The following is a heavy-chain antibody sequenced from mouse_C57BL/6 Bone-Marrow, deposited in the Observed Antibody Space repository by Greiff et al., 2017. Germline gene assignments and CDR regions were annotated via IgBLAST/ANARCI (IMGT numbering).Heavy chain of an antibody. D-gene: IGHD1-1*01. CDR1: GYTFTSYW. CDR2: IDPSDSET. Sequence: QVQLQQPGAELVRPGSSVKLSCKASGYTFTSYWMHWVKQRPIQGLDWIGNIDPSDSETHYNQKFKDKATLTVDKSSSTAYMQLSSLTSEDSAVYYCARGDATVVAKGFAYWGQGTLVTVSA. J-gene: IGHJ3*01. V-gene: IGHV1-52*01. CDR3: ARGDATVVAKGFAY.